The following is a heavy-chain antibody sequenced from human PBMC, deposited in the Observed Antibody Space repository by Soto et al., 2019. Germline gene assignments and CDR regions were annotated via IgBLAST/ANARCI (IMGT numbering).Heavy chain of an antibody. CDR1: GFTFSSYG. V-gene: IGHV3-30*03. D-gene: IGHD3-22*01. CDR2: ISYDGSNK. J-gene: IGHJ1*01. CDR3: ASPEASMRGVGGFQH. Sequence: PWGSLRLSCAASGFTFSSYGMNWVRQAPGKGLERVAVISYDGSNKYYADSVKGRFTISRYNYKKTLYLQMNSLRAEDTAVYYYASPEASMRGVGGFQHWGQGALFMISS.